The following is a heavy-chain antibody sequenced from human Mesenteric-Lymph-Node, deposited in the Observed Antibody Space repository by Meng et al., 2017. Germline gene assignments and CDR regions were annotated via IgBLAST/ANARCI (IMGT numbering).Heavy chain of an antibody. CDR1: GYTFTSYY. J-gene: IGHJ4*02. V-gene: IGHV1-46*01. D-gene: IGHD3-10*01. Sequence: ASVKVSCKASGYTFTSYYMHWVRQAPGQGLEWMGIINPSGGSTSYAQKFQGRVTMTRDTSTSTVYMELSSLRSEDTAVYYCARDYYGSGTEVPLIDYRGQGTLVTVSS. CDR2: INPSGGST. CDR3: ARDYYGSGTEVPLIDY.